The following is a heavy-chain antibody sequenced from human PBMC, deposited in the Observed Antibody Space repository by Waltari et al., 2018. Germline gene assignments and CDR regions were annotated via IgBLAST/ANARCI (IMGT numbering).Heavy chain of an antibody. J-gene: IGHJ4*02. Sequence: QVQLVQSGAEVKKPGASVKVSCKASGYTFTSYYMHWVRQAPGQGLEWMGIINPSGGSTSYAQKFQGRVTITRDTSASTAYMELSSLRSEDMAVYYCARAYSSSPTVDYWGQGTLVIVSS. V-gene: IGHV1-46*01. CDR2: INPSGGST. D-gene: IGHD6-6*01. CDR1: GYTFTSYY. CDR3: ARAYSSSPTVDY.